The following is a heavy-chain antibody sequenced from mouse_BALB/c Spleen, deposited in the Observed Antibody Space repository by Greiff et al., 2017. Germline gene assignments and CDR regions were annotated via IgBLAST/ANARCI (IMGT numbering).Heavy chain of an antibody. V-gene: IGHV5-17*02. CDR3: ARSGDGYYGAMDY. D-gene: IGHD2-3*01. CDR1: GFTFSSVG. CDR2: ISSGSSTI. J-gene: IGHJ4*01. Sequence: EVQGVESGGGLVQPGGSRKLSCAASGFTFSSVGMHWVRQAPEKGLEWVAYISSGSSTIYYVDTVKGRFTISRDNPKNTLFLQMTSLRSEDTAMYYCARSGDGYYGAMDYWGQGTSVTVSS.